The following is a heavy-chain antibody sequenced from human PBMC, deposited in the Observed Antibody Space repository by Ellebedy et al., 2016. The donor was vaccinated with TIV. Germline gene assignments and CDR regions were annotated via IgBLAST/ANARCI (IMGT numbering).Heavy chain of an antibody. CDR2: INQDGSRI. Sequence: GESLKISCAASGFTFNSYWMSWVRQAPGKGLEWVANINQDGSRIYYLDSVKGRFTISRDNAKNYVFLRLNTLRVEDTAVYHCARDGAYGDYSPGFYGMDVWGQGTTVTVSS. J-gene: IGHJ6*02. CDR1: GFTFNSYW. CDR3: ARDGAYGDYSPGFYGMDV. D-gene: IGHD3-22*01. V-gene: IGHV3-7*03.